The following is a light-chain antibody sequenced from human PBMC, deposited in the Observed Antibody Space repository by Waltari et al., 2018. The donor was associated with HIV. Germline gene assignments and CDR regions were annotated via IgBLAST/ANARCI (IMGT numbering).Light chain of an antibody. V-gene: IGKV3-11*01. CDR2: DAS. CDR3: QQRSNRPPKYT. Sequence: EIVLAQSPGTLSLSPGERATLSCRASQSISSSLAWYQQKPGRAPRLLIYDASNRATGIPARFSGSGSGTDFTLTISSLEPEDFAVYYCQQRSNRPPKYTFGQGTKLGIK. CDR1: QSISSS. J-gene: IGKJ2*01.